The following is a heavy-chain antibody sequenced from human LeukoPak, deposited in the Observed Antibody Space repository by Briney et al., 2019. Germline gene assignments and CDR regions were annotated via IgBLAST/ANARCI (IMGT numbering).Heavy chain of an antibody. Sequence: ASVKVSCKVSGYTLTELSMHWVRQAPGQGLEWMGWMNPNSGNTGYAQKFQGRVTMTRNTSISTAYMELSSLRSEDTAVYYCARNVRYYGSGSYYSDLYNWFDPWGQGTLVTVSS. J-gene: IGHJ5*02. CDR1: GYTLTELS. CDR3: ARNVRYYGSGSYYSDLYNWFDP. CDR2: MNPNSGNT. D-gene: IGHD3-10*01. V-gene: IGHV1-8*01.